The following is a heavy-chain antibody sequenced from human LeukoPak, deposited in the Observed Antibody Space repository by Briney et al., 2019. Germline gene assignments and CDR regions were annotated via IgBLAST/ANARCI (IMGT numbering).Heavy chain of an antibody. D-gene: IGHD6-6*01. J-gene: IGHJ4*02. Sequence: GGSLRPSCAASGFTFSNYGMHWVRQAPGRGLEWVAVIWYDGSNKYYADSVKGRFTISRDNSKNTLYLQMNSLRAEDTAVYYCASYSSSSIADYWGQGTLVTVSS. V-gene: IGHV3-33*01. CDR1: GFTFSNYG. CDR3: ASYSSSSIADY. CDR2: IWYDGSNK.